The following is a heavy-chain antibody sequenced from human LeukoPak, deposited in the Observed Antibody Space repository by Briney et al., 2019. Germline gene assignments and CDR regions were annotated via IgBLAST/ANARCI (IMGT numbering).Heavy chain of an antibody. CDR2: INKDGSEK. CDR1: GFTFSRYW. Sequence: GGSLRLSCAASGFTFSRYWMSWVRQAPGKGLEWVANINKDGSEKYYVDSVEGRFTISRDSRKNSLYLQMNSLRAEDTAVYYCARRYCSDGSCYSVDHWGQGTLVTVSS. J-gene: IGHJ4*02. CDR3: ARRYCSDGSCYSVDH. V-gene: IGHV3-7*01. D-gene: IGHD2-15*01.